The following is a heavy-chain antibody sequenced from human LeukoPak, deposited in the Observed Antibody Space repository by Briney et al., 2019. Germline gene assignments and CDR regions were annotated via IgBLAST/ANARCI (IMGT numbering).Heavy chain of an antibody. CDR1: GYTFSAYY. V-gene: IGHV1-2*02. CDR3: ASDCSSTSCPRGAFDI. Sequence: ASVKVSCKASGYTFSAYYMHWVRQALGQGLEWMGWINPNSGGTNYAQKFQGRVTMTRDTSISTAYMELSSLRSDDTAVYYCASDCSSTSCPRGAFDIWGQGTMVTVSS. CDR2: INPNSGGT. D-gene: IGHD2-2*01. J-gene: IGHJ3*02.